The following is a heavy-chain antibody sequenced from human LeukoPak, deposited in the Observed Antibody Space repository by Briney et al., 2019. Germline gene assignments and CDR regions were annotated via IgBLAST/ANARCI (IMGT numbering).Heavy chain of an antibody. D-gene: IGHD6-6*01. Sequence: HPGRSLRLSCAASGFTFSSYGMHWVRQAPGKRLERVAVIWYDGSNKYYADSVKGRFTISRDNSKNTLYLQMNSLRAEDTAVYYCAKDHPVPYYMDVWGKGTTVTVSS. J-gene: IGHJ6*03. CDR1: GFTFSSYG. CDR3: AKDHPVPYYMDV. CDR2: IWYDGSNK. V-gene: IGHV3-33*06.